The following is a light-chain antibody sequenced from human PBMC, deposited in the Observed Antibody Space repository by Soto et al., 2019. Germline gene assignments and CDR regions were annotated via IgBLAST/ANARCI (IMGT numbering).Light chain of an antibody. J-gene: IGKJ5*01. CDR1: QDISHY. CDR2: DAS. CDR3: QQYDDLPIT. Sequence: DIQMTQSPSSLSASVGDTFTITCQASQDISHYLNWYQQKPGKALKLLTYDASNLHPGVPSRFRGSGSGTEFSSNITSLQPEDVATYYCQQYDDLPITFGQGTRLEIK. V-gene: IGKV1-33*01.